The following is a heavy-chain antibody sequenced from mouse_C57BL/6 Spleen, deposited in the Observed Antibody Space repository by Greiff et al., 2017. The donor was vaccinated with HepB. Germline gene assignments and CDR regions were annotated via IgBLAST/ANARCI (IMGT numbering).Heavy chain of an antibody. Sequence: EVNVVESGGGLVKPGGSLKLSCAASGFTFSDYGMHWVRQAPEKGLEWVAYISSGSSTIYYADTVKGRFTISRDNAKNTLFLQMTSLRSEDTAMYYCASYGSSPYYFDYWGQGTTLTVSS. V-gene: IGHV5-17*01. CDR3: ASYGSSPYYFDY. D-gene: IGHD1-1*01. CDR2: ISSGSSTI. J-gene: IGHJ2*01. CDR1: GFTFSDYG.